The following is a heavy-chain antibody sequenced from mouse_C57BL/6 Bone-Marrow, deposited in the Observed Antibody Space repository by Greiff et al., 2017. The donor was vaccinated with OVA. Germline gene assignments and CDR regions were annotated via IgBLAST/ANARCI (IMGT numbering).Heavy chain of an antibody. J-gene: IGHJ2*01. CDR3: ARDVTGNNYFDY. CDR1: GFTFSDYY. V-gene: IGHV5-16*01. Sequence: EVKLVESEGGLVQPGSSMKLSCTASGFTFSDYYMAWVRQVPEKGLEWVANINYDGSSTYYLDSLKSRFIISRDNAKNILYLQMSSLKSEDTATYYCARDVTGNNYFDYWGQGTTLTVSS. CDR2: INYDGSST. D-gene: IGHD4-1*01.